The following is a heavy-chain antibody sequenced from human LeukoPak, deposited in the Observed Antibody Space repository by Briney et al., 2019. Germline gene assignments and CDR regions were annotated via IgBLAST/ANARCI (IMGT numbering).Heavy chain of an antibody. D-gene: IGHD3-22*01. Sequence: PSETLSLTCTVSGVSISSYYWSWIRQPPGKGLEWIGYIYYSGSTNYNPSLKSRVTISVDTSKNQFSLKLSSVTAADTAVYYCARDGGHYDSSGYYYVFDAFDIWGQGTMVTVSS. CDR1: GVSISSYY. CDR2: IYYSGST. J-gene: IGHJ3*02. CDR3: ARDGGHYDSSGYYYVFDAFDI. V-gene: IGHV4-59*01.